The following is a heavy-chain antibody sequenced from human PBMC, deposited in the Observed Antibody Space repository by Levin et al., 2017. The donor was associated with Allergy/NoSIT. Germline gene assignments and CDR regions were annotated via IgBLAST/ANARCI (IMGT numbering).Heavy chain of an antibody. D-gene: IGHD7-27*01. J-gene: IGHJ4*02. CDR2: ISASGTST. Sequence: RGESLKISCAASGFTFAGYAMTWVRLAPGKGLEWVSAISASGTSTYFADSVKGRFSISRDNSKSTLYMQMNSLRAEDTAVYYCVKNINSGNHYYFDYWGQGTLVAVSS. V-gene: IGHV3-23*01. CDR1: GFTFAGYA. CDR3: VKNINSGNHYYFDY.